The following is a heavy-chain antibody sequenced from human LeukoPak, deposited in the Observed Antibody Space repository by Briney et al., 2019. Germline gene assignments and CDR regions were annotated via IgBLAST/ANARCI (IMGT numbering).Heavy chain of an antibody. CDR2: IRSKADSYTT. J-gene: IGHJ4*02. D-gene: IGHD6-13*01. V-gene: IGHV3-73*01. CDR3: RAAADLNDY. Sequence: GGSLRLSCAASGFTFSSYDMHWVRQASGKGLEWLGRIRSKADSYTTAYAASVKGRFIVSRDDSKNTAYLQTNSLKTEDTAVYYCRAAADLNDYWGQGTLVTVSS. CDR1: GFTFSSYD.